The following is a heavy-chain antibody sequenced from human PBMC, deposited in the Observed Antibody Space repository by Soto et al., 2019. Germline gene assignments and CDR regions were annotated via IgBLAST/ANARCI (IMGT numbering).Heavy chain of an antibody. CDR2: IYYSGST. CDR3: ARGGSSPRGYRYYFAY. J-gene: IGHJ4*02. Sequence: SETLSLTCTVSGGSISSYYWSWIRQPPGKGLEWIGYIYYSGSTNYNPSLKSRVTISVDTSKNQFSLKLSSVTAADTAVYYCARGGSSPRGYRYYFAYWGQGTLVTVSS. D-gene: IGHD6-6*01. CDR1: GGSISSYY. V-gene: IGHV4-59*08.